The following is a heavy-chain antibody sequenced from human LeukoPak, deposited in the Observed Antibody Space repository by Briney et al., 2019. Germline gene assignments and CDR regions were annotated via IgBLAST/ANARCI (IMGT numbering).Heavy chain of an antibody. CDR2: IYYSGST. Sequence: PSETLSLTCTVSGGSISSYYWSWIRQPPGKGLEWIGYIYYSGSTNYNPSLKSRVTISVDTSKNQFSLKLSSVTAADTAVYYCASYQPGFGGDAFDIWGQGTMVTVSS. CDR3: ASYQPGFGGDAFDI. CDR1: GGSISSYY. V-gene: IGHV4-59*01. J-gene: IGHJ3*02. D-gene: IGHD3-16*01.